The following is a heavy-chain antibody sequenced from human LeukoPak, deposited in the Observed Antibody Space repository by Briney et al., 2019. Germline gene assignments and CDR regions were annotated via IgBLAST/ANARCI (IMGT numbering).Heavy chain of an antibody. V-gene: IGHV5-10-1*01. CDR2: IDPSDSYT. D-gene: IGHD2-2*03. CDR1: GYSFTSYW. Sequence: PGESLRISCKGSGYSFTSYWISWVRQMPGKGLEWMGRIDPSDSYTNYSPSFQGHVTISADKSISTAYLQWSSLKASDTAMHYCASQPGYCSSTSCYEYYWGQGTLVTVSS. CDR3: ASQPGYCSSTSCYEYY. J-gene: IGHJ4*02.